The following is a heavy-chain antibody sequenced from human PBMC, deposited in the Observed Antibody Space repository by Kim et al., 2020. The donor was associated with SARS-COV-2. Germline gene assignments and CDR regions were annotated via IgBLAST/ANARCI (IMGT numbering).Heavy chain of an antibody. Sequence: ASVKVSCKASGYTFTGYYMHWVRQAPGQGLEWMGWINPNSGGTNYAQKFQGRVTMTRDTSISTAYMELSRLRSDDTAVYYCARYQSPYELGDYWGQGTLVTVSS. D-gene: IGHD3-22*01. J-gene: IGHJ4*02. V-gene: IGHV1-2*02. CDR2: INPNSGGT. CDR3: ARYQSPYELGDY. CDR1: GYTFTGYY.